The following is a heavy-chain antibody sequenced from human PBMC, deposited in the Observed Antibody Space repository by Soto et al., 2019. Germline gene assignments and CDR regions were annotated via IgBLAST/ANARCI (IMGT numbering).Heavy chain of an antibody. CDR3: ARLGGGRTVFDF. CDR2: INAGNGNT. J-gene: IGHJ3*01. D-gene: IGHD1-26*01. Sequence: KDHGQRLEWMGWINAGNGNTKYSQKFQGRVTITRDTSARTAYMELSSLRSEDTALYDGARLGGGRTVFDFLRQGTMVTVSS. V-gene: IGHV1-3*01.